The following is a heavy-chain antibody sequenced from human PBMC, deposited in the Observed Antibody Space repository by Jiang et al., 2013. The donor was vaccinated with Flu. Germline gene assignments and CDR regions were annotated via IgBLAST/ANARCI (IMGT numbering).Heavy chain of an antibody. J-gene: IGHJ4*02. CDR1: GSTFSNYA. D-gene: IGHD3-22*01. CDR2: ISDSAYKT. Sequence: GLVQPGESLRLSCAASGSTFSNYAMSWVRQAPGKGLEWVSAISDSAYKTDYADSVKGRFTISRDNSKNTLFLQMNSLRVEDTAVYYCAKANYYDTSGYYWGQGSLVTVSS. CDR3: AKANYYDTSGYY. V-gene: IGHV3-23*01.